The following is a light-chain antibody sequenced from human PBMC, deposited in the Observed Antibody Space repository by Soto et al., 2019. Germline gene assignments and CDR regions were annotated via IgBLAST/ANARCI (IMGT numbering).Light chain of an antibody. J-gene: IGKJ2*01. CDR3: QLYGSSPPYT. V-gene: IGKV3-20*01. Sequence: EIVLTQSPGTLSLSPGERATLSCRASQSVSSSYLAWYQQKPGQAPRLLLYGASSRATGIPDRFSGSGSGTDFTLTISRLEPEDFAVYYCQLYGSSPPYTFGQGTKLEIK. CDR1: QSVSSSY. CDR2: GAS.